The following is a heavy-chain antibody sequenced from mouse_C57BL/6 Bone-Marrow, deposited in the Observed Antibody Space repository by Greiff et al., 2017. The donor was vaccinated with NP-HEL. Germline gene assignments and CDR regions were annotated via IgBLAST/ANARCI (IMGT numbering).Heavy chain of an antibody. V-gene: IGHV1-50*01. CDR1: GYTFTSYW. Sequence: QVQLQQPGAELVKPGASVKLSCKASGYTFTSYWMQWVQQRPGQGLEWIGEIDPSDSYTNYNQKFKGKATLTVDTSSSTSYMQLSSLTSEESAVYYCARGGLWGQGTTLTVSS. D-gene: IGHD3-1*01. CDR3: ARGGL. J-gene: IGHJ2*01. CDR2: IDPSDSYT.